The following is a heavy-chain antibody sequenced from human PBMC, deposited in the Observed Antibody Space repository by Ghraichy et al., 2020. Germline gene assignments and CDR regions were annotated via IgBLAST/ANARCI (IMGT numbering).Heavy chain of an antibody. CDR3: ARGGITMVRGYYYYGMDV. D-gene: IGHD3-10*01. J-gene: IGHJ6*02. CDR2: IIPIFGTA. Sequence: SVKVSCKASGGTFSSYAISWVRQAPGQGLEWMGGIIPIFGTANYAQKFQGRVTITADESTSTAYMELSSLRSEDTSVYYCARGGITMVRGYYYYGMDVWGQGTTVTVSS. CDR1: GGTFSSYA. V-gene: IGHV1-69*13.